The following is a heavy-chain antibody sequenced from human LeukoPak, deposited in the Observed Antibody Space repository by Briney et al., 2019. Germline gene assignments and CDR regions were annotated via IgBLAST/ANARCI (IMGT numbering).Heavy chain of an antibody. CDR1: GYTFTSYG. D-gene: IGHD4-11*01. V-gene: IGHV1-18*01. CDR3: ARGDYSNPNDAFDI. CDR2: ISAYNGNT. Sequence: ASVKVSCKASGYTFTSYGISWVRQAPGQGLEWMGWISAYNGNTNYAQKLQGRVTMTTDTSTSTAYVELRSLRSDDTAVYYCARGDYSNPNDAFDIWGQGTMVTVSS. J-gene: IGHJ3*02.